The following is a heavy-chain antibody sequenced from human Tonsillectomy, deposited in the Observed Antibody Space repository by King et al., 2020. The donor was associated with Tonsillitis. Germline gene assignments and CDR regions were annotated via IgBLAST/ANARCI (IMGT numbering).Heavy chain of an antibody. D-gene: IGHD6-13*01. CDR2: IIPLFGTA. J-gene: IGHJ1*01. V-gene: IGHV1-69*01. CDR1: GGTFSSYA. Sequence: VQLVESGAEVKKPGSSVKVSCKASGGTFSSYAISWVRQAPGQGLEWMGGIIPLFGTANYAQKFQGRVTIPTDESTRTASMELSSLRSEDTAVYYCARHPTAAGAIEYFQHWGQGTLVTVSA. CDR3: ARHPTAAGAIEYFQH.